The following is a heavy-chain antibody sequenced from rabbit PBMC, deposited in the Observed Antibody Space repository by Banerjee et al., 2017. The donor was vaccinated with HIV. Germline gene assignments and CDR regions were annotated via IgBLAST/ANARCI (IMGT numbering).Heavy chain of an antibody. Sequence: QEQLEESGGDLVKPEGSLTLTCTASGIDFSNHYYMCWVRQAPGKGLELIACIYTSSGSTWYASWVNGRFTISRSTSLGTVTLQMTSLTVADTASYFCARDLAGVIGWNFNLWGPGTLVTVS. V-gene: IGHV1S43*01. D-gene: IGHD4-1*01. CDR3: ARDLAGVIGWNFNL. J-gene: IGHJ4*01. CDR1: GIDFSNHYY. CDR2: IYTSSGST.